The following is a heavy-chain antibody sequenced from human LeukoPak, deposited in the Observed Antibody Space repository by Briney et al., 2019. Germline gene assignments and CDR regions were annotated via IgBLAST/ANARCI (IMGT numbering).Heavy chain of an antibody. CDR3: ARETSEAFDI. CDR2: IGGSSSSI. V-gene: IGHV3-21*01. J-gene: IGHJ3*02. Sequence: PGGSLRLSCAASGFTFSRYSMNWVRQAPGKGLEWVSSIGGSSSSIYYADSVKGRFTISRDNAKNSVYLQMNSLRAEDTAVYYCARETSEAFDIWGQGTMVTVS. CDR1: GFTFSRYS. D-gene: IGHD1-14*01.